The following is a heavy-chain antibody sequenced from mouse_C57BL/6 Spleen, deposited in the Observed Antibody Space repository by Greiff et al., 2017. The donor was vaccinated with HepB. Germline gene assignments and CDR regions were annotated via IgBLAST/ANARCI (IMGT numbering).Heavy chain of an antibody. Sequence: VQLVESGAELARPGASVKMSCKASGYTFTSYTMHWVKQRPGQGLEWIGYINPSSGYTKYNQKFKDKATLTADKSSSTAYMQLSSLTSEDSAVYYCARSTASYAMDYWGQGTSVTVSS. CDR2: INPSSGYT. V-gene: IGHV1-4*01. CDR3: ARSTASYAMDY. D-gene: IGHD1-2*01. J-gene: IGHJ4*01. CDR1: GYTFTSYT.